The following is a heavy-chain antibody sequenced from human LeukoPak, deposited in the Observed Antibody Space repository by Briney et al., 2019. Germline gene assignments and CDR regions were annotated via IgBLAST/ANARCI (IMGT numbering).Heavy chain of an antibody. V-gene: IGHV3-21*01. J-gene: IGHJ4*02. D-gene: IGHD1-1*01. CDR3: ARALTTLTYEGY. CDR1: GFTFSSYT. Sequence: GGSLRLSCAASGFTFSSYTMHWIRQAPGKGLEWVSSISGSNSYIFYADSVKGRFTVSRDNAKDSLYLQMDSLRAEDTAVYYCARALTTLTYEGYWGQGTLVTVSS. CDR2: ISGSNSYI.